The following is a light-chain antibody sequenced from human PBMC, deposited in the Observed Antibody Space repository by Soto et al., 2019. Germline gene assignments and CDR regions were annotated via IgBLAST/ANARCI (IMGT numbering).Light chain of an antibody. V-gene: IGKV3-20*01. CDR3: QQNSSSPWT. J-gene: IGKJ1*01. Sequence: EIVLTQSPGTLSLSPGERATLSCRASQSVSSSYLAWYQQKPGQAPRLLIYGASSRATGIPNRFSGSGSGKVFTLTISRLEPEVFAVYYCQQNSSSPWTFGQGTKVEIK. CDR2: GAS. CDR1: QSVSSSY.